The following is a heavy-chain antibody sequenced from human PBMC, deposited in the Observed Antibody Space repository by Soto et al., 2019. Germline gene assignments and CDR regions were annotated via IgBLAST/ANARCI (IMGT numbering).Heavy chain of an antibody. D-gene: IGHD5-18*01. J-gene: IGHJ4*02. CDR1: GGTFSSYT. Sequence: SVKVSCKASGGTFSSYTISWVRQAPGQGLEWMGRIIPILGIANYAQKFQGRVTITADKSTSTAYMELSSLRSEDTAVYYCARAFRGYSYGFDYWGQGTLVTVSS. V-gene: IGHV1-69*02. CDR3: ARAFRGYSYGFDY. CDR2: IIPILGIA.